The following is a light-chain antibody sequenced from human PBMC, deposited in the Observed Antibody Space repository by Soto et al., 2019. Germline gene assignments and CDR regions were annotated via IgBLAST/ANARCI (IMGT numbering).Light chain of an antibody. Sequence: EIVMTQSPATLSVSPGERATLSCRASQSVSTNLAWYQQTPGQAPRLLIYGASTRATGIPARFSGSGSGTEFTLTITSLQSEDFAVYYCQQYNSLPLTFGGGTKVEIK. CDR2: GAS. J-gene: IGKJ4*01. CDR3: QQYNSLPLT. V-gene: IGKV3-15*01. CDR1: QSVSTN.